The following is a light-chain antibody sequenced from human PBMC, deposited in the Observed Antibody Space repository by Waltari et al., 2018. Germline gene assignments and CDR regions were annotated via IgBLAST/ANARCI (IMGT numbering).Light chain of an antibody. Sequence: QPVLTQPPSVSGTPGQRVSIPCSGSSSNIGRAIVNWYQQLPGTAPKPVMLANSPRPSGVPDRYSGSKAGTSASLAISGLQSEDEADYYCEARDDSLDDVVFGGGTKLTVL. CDR2: ANS. CDR1: SSNIGRAI. CDR3: EARDDSLDDVV. J-gene: IGLJ2*01. V-gene: IGLV1-44*01.